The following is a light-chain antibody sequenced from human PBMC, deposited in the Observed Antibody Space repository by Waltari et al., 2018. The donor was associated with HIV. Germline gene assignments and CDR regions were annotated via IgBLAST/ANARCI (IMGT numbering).Light chain of an antibody. Sequence: EILMTQSPAPRSVSPGERATLPCRASQSVNSNLAWYQQKPGQTPRLLIYGTSTRATDIPARFSGSGSGTEFTLTISSLQSEDFAVYYCHHYNNWRETFGQGTKVEIK. CDR3: HHYNNWRET. CDR1: QSVNSN. V-gene: IGKV3-15*01. CDR2: GTS. J-gene: IGKJ1*01.